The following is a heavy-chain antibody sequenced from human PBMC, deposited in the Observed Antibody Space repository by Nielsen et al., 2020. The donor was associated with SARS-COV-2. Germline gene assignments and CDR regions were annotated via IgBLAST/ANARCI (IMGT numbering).Heavy chain of an antibody. CDR2: ISPDGDIV. D-gene: IGHD1-1*01. J-gene: IGHJ4*02. CDR3: TNWNDGY. CDR1: GFTFSNSW. V-gene: IGHV3-74*01. Sequence: GESLKISCAASGFTFSNSWMHWVRQAPGKGLVWVSRISPDGDIVNYADSVRGRFTTSGDNAKNTLYLQMNSLRAEDTAVYFCTNWNDGYWGQGTPVTVSS.